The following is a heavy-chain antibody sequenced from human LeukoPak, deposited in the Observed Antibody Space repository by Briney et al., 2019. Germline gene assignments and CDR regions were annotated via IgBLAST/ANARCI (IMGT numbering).Heavy chain of an antibody. V-gene: IGHV3-7*01. CDR1: GFTFSNYW. CDR2: IKQDGSEK. J-gene: IGHJ4*02. D-gene: IGHD2-15*01. Sequence: GGSLRLSCAASGFTFSNYWMSWVRQAPGKGLEWVANIKQDGSEKYYVDSVKGRFTISRDNAKNSLYLQMNSLRDEDTAVYYCARTCSGGSCYNYYFASWGQGTLVTVSS. CDR3: ARTCSGGSCYNYYFAS.